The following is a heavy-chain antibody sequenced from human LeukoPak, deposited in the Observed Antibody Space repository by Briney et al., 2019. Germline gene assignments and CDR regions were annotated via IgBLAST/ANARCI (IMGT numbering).Heavy chain of an antibody. D-gene: IGHD3-9*01. J-gene: IGHJ3*02. CDR1: GYTFTGYY. V-gene: IGHV7-4-1*02. Sequence: ASVKVSCKASGYTFTGYYMHWVRQAPGQGLEWMGWINTNTGNPTYAQGFTGRFVFSLDTSVSTAYLQISSLKAEDTAVYFCARDRDILTGYYPMRHAFDIWGQGTMVTVSS. CDR3: ARDRDILTGYYPMRHAFDI. CDR2: INTNTGNP.